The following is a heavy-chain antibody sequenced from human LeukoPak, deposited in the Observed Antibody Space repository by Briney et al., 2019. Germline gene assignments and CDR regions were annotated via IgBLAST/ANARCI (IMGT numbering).Heavy chain of an antibody. CDR1: GFTFSSYS. J-gene: IGHJ3*02. CDR2: TSSSGSYI. D-gene: IGHD2-15*01. CDR3: ARVLGFSGYCSGGSCLRAFDI. V-gene: IGHV3-21*01. Sequence: GGSLRLSCAASGFTFSSYSMNWVRQAPGKGLEWVSSTSSSGSYIYYADSVKGRFTISRDNAKNSLYLQMNSLRAEDTAVYYCARVLGFSGYCSGGSCLRAFDIWGQGTMVTVSS.